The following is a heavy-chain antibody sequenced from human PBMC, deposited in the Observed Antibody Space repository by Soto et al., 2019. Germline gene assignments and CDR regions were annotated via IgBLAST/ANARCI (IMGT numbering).Heavy chain of an antibody. D-gene: IGHD2-15*01. Sequence: GEYLRDSCQGSGYSFASYWIGWVRQMPGKELEWMGIIYPGDSDTRYSPSFQGQVTISADKSLRTAYLQWTSLKASDTALYYCARTLFFTLRLYSDSMDFSCQATSLSV. CDR2: IYPGDSDT. J-gene: IGHJ6*02. CDR1: GYSFASYW. CDR3: ARTLFFTLRLYSDSMDF. V-gene: IGHV5-51*01.